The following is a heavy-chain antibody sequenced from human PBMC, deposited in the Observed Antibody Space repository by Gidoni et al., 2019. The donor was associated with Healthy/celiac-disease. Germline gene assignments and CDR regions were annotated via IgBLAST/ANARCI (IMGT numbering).Heavy chain of an antibody. D-gene: IGHD3-22*01. CDR1: GFTFSSYA. V-gene: IGHV3-23*01. CDR3: APHGGSSGYYGQ. J-gene: IGHJ4*02. CDR2: ISGSGGST. Sequence: EVQLLESGGGLVQPGGSLRLSCSASGFTFSSYAMSWVRQAPGKGLEWVSAISGSGGSTYYADSVKGRFTISRDNSKNTLYLQMNSLRAEDTAVYYCAPHGGSSGYYGQWGQGTLVTVSS.